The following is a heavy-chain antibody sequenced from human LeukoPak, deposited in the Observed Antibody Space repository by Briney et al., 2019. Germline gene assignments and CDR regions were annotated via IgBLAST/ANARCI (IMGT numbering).Heavy chain of an antibody. Sequence: SGTLSLTCAVSGGSISSSNWWSWVRQPPGKGLEWIGEIYHSGSTNYNPSLKSRVTISVDKSKNQFSLKLSSVTAADTAVYYCARQYYGSGRYYAFDIWGQGTMVTVSS. CDR1: GGSISSSNW. CDR3: ARQYYGSGRYYAFDI. CDR2: IYHSGST. D-gene: IGHD3-10*01. J-gene: IGHJ3*02. V-gene: IGHV4-4*02.